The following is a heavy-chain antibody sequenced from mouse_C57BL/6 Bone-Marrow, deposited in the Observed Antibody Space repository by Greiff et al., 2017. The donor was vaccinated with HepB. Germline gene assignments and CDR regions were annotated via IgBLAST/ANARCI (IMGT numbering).Heavy chain of an antibody. CDR2: IRLKSDNYAT. J-gene: IGHJ2*01. CDR3: TSSIYYYDY. Sequence: EVQRVESGGGLVQPGGSMKLSCVASGFTFSNYWMNWVRQSPEKGLEWVAQIRLKSDNYATHYAESVKGRFTISRDDSKSSVYLQMNNLRAEDTGIYYCTSSIYYYDYWGQGTTLTVSS. CDR1: GFTFSNYW. V-gene: IGHV6-3*01. D-gene: IGHD1-1*01.